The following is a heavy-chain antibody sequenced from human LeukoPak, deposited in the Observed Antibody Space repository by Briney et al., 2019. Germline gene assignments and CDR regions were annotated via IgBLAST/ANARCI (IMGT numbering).Heavy chain of an antibody. CDR3: ARGGYYYDSSGYYHDAFDI. J-gene: IGHJ3*02. CDR2: IYSGGGT. Sequence: PGGSLRLSCAASGFAVSSTYMNWGRQAPGKGLKWVSIIYSGGGTYYANSVRGRFTISRDNSKNTLYLQMNSLRDEDTAVYYCARGGYYYDSSGYYHDAFDIWGQGTMVTVSS. D-gene: IGHD3-22*01. V-gene: IGHV3-53*01. CDR1: GFAVSSTY.